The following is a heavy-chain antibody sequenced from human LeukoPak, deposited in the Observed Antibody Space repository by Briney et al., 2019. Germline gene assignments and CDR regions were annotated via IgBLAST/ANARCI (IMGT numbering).Heavy chain of an antibody. CDR1: GFTFSSYA. CDR2: ISGSGGST. CDR3: AKDRRYSYGPTDY. Sequence: PGGSLSLSCAASGFTFSSYAMSWVRQAPGKGLEWVSAISGSGGSTYYADSVKGRFTISRNNTKTPLYLQMNSTTAEDTAVYYCAKDRRYSYGPTDYWGQGTLVTVSS. D-gene: IGHD5-18*01. J-gene: IGHJ4*02. V-gene: IGHV3-23*01.